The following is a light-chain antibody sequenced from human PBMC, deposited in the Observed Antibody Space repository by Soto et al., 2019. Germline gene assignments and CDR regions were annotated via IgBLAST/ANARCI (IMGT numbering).Light chain of an antibody. CDR1: SSNIGAVYD. CDR3: NSYTSGSTRVL. CDR2: GDD. V-gene: IGLV1-40*01. Sequence: QSVLTQPPSVSGAPGQRVTISCTGSSSNIGAVYDVHWYQQLPGTAPKLLISGDDNRPSGVPDRFSGSKSGTSASLAITGLQAEDEADYYCNSYTSGSTRVLFGGGTKLTVL. J-gene: IGLJ2*01.